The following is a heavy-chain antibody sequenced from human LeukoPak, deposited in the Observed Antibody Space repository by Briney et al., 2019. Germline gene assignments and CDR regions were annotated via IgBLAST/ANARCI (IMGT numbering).Heavy chain of an antibody. J-gene: IGHJ4*02. CDR3: AGGAKRWLQPPGYFDY. D-gene: IGHD5-24*01. V-gene: IGHV1-8*01. CDR1: GYTFTSYD. CDR2: MNPNSGNT. Sequence: ASVKVSCKASGYTFTSYDINWVRQATGQGLEWMGWMNPNSGNTGYAQKFQGRVTMTRNTSISTAYMELSSLRSEDTAVYYCAGGAKRWLQPPGYFDYWGQGTLVTVSS.